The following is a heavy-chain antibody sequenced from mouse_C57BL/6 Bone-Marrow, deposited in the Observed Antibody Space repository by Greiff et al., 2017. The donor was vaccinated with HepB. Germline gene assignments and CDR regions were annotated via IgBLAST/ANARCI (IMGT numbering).Heavy chain of an antibody. CDR2: ISSGGSYT. V-gene: IGHV5-6*01. Sequence: EVQLMESGGDLVKPGGSLKLSCAASGFTFSSYGMSWVRQTPDKRLEWVATISSGGSYTYYPDSVKGRFTISRDNAKNTLYLQMSSLKSEDTAMYYFARQGSAWFAYWGQGTLVTVSA. J-gene: IGHJ3*01. CDR1: GFTFSSYG. CDR3: ARQGSAWFAY.